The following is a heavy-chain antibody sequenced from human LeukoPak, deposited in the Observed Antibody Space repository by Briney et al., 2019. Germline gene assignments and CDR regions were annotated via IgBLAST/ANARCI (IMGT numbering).Heavy chain of an antibody. CDR3: AREPRMSSIAAAHFDY. V-gene: IGHV3-7*03. D-gene: IGHD6-13*01. J-gene: IGHJ4*02. CDR2: IKKDGSEK. Sequence: PGGSLRLSCAASGFTFSFYWMSWVRQAPGKGLEWVANIKKDGSEKYYVDSVKGRFTISRDNAKTSLYLQMNSLRAEDTAVYYCAREPRMSSIAAAHFDYWGQGTLVTVSS. CDR1: GFTFSFYW.